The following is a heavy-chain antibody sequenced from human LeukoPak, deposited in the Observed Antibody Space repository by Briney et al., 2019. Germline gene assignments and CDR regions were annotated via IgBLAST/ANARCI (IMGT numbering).Heavy chain of an antibody. CDR2: ISYDGSNK. J-gene: IGHJ4*02. V-gene: IGHV3-30*18. Sequence: GGSPRLSCAASGFTFTSYGMHWVRQAPGKGLEWVAVISYDGSNKYYADSVKGRFTISRDNSKNTLYLQMNSLRAEDTAVYYCAKEVSSTSWLHPDKTFDYWGQGTLVTVSS. D-gene: IGHD2-2*01. CDR1: GFTFTSYG. CDR3: AKEVSSTSWLHPDKTFDY.